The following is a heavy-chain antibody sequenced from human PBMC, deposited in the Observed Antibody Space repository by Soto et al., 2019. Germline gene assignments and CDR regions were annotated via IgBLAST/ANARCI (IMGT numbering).Heavy chain of an antibody. Sequence: QVQLVESGGGVVQPGRSLRLSCAASGFTFSSYGMHWVRQAPGKGLEWVAVIWYDGSNKYYADSVKSRFTISRDNSKNTLYLKMNSLRAEDPAVYYCARDLSSSWSYFDYWGQGTLVTVSS. J-gene: IGHJ4*02. V-gene: IGHV3-33*01. CDR2: IWYDGSNK. CDR1: GFTFSSYG. CDR3: ARDLSSSWSYFDY. D-gene: IGHD6-13*01.